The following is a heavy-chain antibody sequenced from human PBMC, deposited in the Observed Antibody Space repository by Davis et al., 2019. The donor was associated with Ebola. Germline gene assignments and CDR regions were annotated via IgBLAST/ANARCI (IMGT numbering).Heavy chain of an antibody. CDR2: IRSEAYFGTA. V-gene: IGHV3-49*04. CDR1: GFTFGDYA. CDR3: TRDKAFDSRGYYYGEFDY. Sequence: GGSLRLSCTASGFTFGDYAMSWVRQAPGKGLEWVGFIRSEAYFGTAEYAASVKGRFTISRDDSKSIVYLQMNSLKTEDTAVYYCTRDKAFDSRGYYYGEFDYWGLGTLVTVSS. D-gene: IGHD3-22*01. J-gene: IGHJ4*02.